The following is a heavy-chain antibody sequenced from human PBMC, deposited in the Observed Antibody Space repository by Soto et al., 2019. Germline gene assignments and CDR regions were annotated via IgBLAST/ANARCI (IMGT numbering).Heavy chain of an antibody. CDR2: INPKSGGT. D-gene: IGHD2-8*01. CDR1: GYSFTDYH. CDR3: ARGDSTDCSNVVCSFFHHHSMDF. J-gene: IGHJ6*02. Sequence: ASVKVSCKASGYSFTDYHIHWVRQAPGQGLEWLGRINPKSGGTSTAQKFQGWVTMTTDTSISTASMELTRLTSDDTAIYYCARGDSTDCSNVVCSFFHHHSMDFWGQGTTVTVSS. V-gene: IGHV1-2*04.